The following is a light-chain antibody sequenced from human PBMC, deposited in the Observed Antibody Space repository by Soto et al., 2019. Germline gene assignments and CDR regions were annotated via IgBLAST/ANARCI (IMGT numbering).Light chain of an antibody. V-gene: IGKV3-20*01. CDR1: QSVSSNS. CDR3: HQYYSSPTT. Sequence: EIVMTQSPGTLSLSPGERATLSCRASQSVSSNSLAWYQQKPGQAPRLLIYDASYRATGIPARFSGGGSGTDFTLTIDRLEPEDFAVYYCHQYYSSPTTFGGGTKVDI. J-gene: IGKJ4*01. CDR2: DAS.